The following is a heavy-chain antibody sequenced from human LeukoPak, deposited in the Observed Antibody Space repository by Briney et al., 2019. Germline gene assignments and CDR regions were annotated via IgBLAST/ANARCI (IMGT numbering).Heavy chain of an antibody. Sequence: PGGSLRLSCAASGFTVSTYDMSWVRQAPGKGPEWVSGFSGSDGSAYYADSVKGRFTIPRDNSKNTLYLQMNSLRADDTAIYYCAKPLYNSGWYGGGDSWGQGTLVTVSS. CDR1: GFTVSTYD. D-gene: IGHD6-19*01. CDR3: AKPLYNSGWYGGGDS. CDR2: FSGSDGSA. J-gene: IGHJ5*02. V-gene: IGHV3-23*01.